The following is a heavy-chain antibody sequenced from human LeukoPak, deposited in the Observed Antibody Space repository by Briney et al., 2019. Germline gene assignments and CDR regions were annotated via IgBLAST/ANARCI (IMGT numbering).Heavy chain of an antibody. Sequence: GGSLRLSCAASGFTFSGSAMHWVRQVSGKGLEWVGRIRSKANSYATAYAASVKGRFTISRDDSKNTAYLQMNSLKTEDTAVYYCTRHSPLELRFSPSNYYYYYMDVWGKGTTVTVSS. CDR2: IRSKANSYAT. CDR1: GFTFSGSA. J-gene: IGHJ6*03. D-gene: IGHD3-3*01. V-gene: IGHV3-73*01. CDR3: TRHSPLELRFSPSNYYYYYMDV.